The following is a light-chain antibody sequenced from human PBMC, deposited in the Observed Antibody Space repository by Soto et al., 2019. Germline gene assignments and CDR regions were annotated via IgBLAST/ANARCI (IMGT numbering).Light chain of an antibody. V-gene: IGKV1-5*03. CDR1: QSVSRW. CDR2: KAS. J-gene: IGKJ1*01. CDR3: QQYSSYWT. Sequence: DIQMTQSPSTLSVSIGDRVTITCRASQSVSRWLAWYQQKPGRAPRLLIYKASSLQSGVPSRFSGTGSGTEVTLTISSLQPDDFATYYCQQYSSYWTFGQGTRVEIK.